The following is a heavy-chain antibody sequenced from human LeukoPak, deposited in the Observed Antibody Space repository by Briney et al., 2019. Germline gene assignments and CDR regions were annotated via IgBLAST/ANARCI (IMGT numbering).Heavy chain of an antibody. CDR3: ARDRSRRDGDKRDY. J-gene: IGHJ4*02. CDR2: IIPILGIA. Sequence: SVKVSCKASGGTFSSYTISWVRQAPGQGLEWMGRIIPILGIANYAQKFQGRVTITADKPTSTAYMELSSLRSEDTAVYYCARDRSRRDGDKRDYWGQGTLVTVSS. CDR1: GGTFSSYT. V-gene: IGHV1-69*04. D-gene: IGHD5-24*01.